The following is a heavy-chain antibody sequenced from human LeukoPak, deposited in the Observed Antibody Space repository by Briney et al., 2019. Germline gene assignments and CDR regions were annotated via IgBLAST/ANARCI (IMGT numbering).Heavy chain of an antibody. Sequence: PSETLSLTCTVSGGSISSYYWSWIRQPAGKGLEWIGRMYTSGSTKYNPSLRSRVTMSVDTSKNQFSLKVSSVTAADTAVYYCARERSSSYYAFGYWGQGTLVTVSS. CDR1: GGSISSYY. CDR2: MYTSGST. CDR3: ARERSSSYYAFGY. J-gene: IGHJ4*02. V-gene: IGHV4-4*07. D-gene: IGHD6-13*01.